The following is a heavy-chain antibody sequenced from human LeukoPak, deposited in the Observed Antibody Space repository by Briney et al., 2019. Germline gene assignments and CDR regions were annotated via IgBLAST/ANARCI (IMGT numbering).Heavy chain of an antibody. CDR3: ASSYCSSGICYIYFDY. D-gene: IGHD2-8*01. CDR1: GGSISSSIYY. J-gene: IGHJ4*02. V-gene: IGHV4-39*01. CDR2: IYYSGST. Sequence: SETLSLTCTVSGGSISSSIYYWGWIRQPPGEGLEWIGNIYYSGSTYYNPSLKSRVTISVDTSKNQFSLELISVTAADTAVYYCASSYCSSGICYIYFDYWGQGTLVTVSS.